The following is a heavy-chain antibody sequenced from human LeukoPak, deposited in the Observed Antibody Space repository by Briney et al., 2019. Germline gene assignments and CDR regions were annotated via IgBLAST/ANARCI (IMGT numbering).Heavy chain of an antibody. V-gene: IGHV3-21*01. CDR2: ISGSSSYT. D-gene: IGHD1-26*01. CDR3: ARGGGSFYSDYFDY. J-gene: IGHJ4*02. CDR1: GFTFNSYS. Sequence: GGSLRLSCAASGFTFNSYSMNWVRQAPGKGLEWVSSISGSSSYTYYADSVKGRFTISRDNANNSLFLHMNSLRAEDTAVYYCARGGGSFYSDYFDYWGQGTLVTISS.